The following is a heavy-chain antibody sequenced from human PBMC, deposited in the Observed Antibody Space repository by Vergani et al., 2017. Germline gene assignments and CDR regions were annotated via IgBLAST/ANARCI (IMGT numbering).Heavy chain of an antibody. CDR3: AREGSSWYHGFDP. J-gene: IGHJ5*02. CDR1: GGSISSSSYY. V-gene: IGHV4-39*07. Sequence: QLQLQESVPRLVKPSETLSLTCTVSGGSISSSSYYWGWIRQPPGKGLEWIGSTYYSGGTSYNPSLKSRVTISVDTSQNQFSLKLSSVTAADTAVYYCAREGSSWYHGFDPWGQGNLVTVSS. CDR2: TYYSGGT. D-gene: IGHD6-13*01.